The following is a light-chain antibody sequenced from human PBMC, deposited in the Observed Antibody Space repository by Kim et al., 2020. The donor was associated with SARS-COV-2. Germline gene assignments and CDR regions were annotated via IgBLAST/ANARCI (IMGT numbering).Light chain of an antibody. CDR1: QSVSSSY. J-gene: IGKJ2*01. V-gene: IGKV3-20*01. Sequence: FAPGEIATHACTARQSVSSSYVAGYQQKRGQATRRLIYGASSRATGIQDRLRGSGCETDLTLTIRRLEHGDLGVYSCQKYGSTPYTCGQGTELEI. CDR2: GAS. CDR3: QKYGSTPYT.